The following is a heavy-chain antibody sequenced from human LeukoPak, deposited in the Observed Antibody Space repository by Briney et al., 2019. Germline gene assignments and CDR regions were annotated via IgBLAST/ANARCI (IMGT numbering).Heavy chain of an antibody. V-gene: IGHV4-4*02. CDR1: GGSISSSNW. D-gene: IGHD3-22*01. J-gene: IGHJ6*02. Sequence: PSETLSLTCAVSGGSISSSNWWSWVRQPPGKGLEWIGEIYHGGSTNYNPSLKSRVTISVDKSKSQFSLKLSSVTAADTAVYYCARVAYYYDSSGYYSNYYYGMDVWGQGTTVTVSS. CDR2: IYHGGST. CDR3: ARVAYYYDSSGYYSNYYYGMDV.